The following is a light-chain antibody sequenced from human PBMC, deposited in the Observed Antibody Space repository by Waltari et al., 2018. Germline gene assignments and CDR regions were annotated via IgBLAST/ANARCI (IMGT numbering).Light chain of an antibody. CDR1: RSDVGGFNY. Sequence: QSALTQPASVSEPPGQSITIACTGTRSDVGGFNYVPWYQQHPGKAPKLMAYEVNKRPSGVSNRFSGSKSGNTASLTISGLQAEDEADYYCSSYTSSRTLVFGGGTKLTVL. J-gene: IGLJ2*01. V-gene: IGLV2-14*01. CDR2: EVN. CDR3: SSYTSSRTLV.